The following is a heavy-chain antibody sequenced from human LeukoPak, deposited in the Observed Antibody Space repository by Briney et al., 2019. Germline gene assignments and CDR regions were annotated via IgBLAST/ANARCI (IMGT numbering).Heavy chain of an antibody. J-gene: IGHJ5*02. Sequence: ASVQVSCKASGYRFTSYGITWVRQAPGQGLEWMGWISAYNGNTHYAQKVQGRVTLTTDTSTSTAYMELRSLRSDDTAVYYCAREGYCSGGICYSTMNWFDPGGQGNLVTVSS. D-gene: IGHD2-15*01. CDR2: ISAYNGNT. V-gene: IGHV1-18*01. CDR1: GYRFTSYG. CDR3: AREGYCSGGICYSTMNWFDP.